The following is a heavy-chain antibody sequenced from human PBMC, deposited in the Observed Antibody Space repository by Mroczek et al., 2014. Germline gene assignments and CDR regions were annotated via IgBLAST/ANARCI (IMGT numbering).Heavy chain of an antibody. Sequence: ESGGGLVKPGGSLRLSCAASGFTFSSYSMNWVRQAPGKGLEWVSSISSSSSYIYYADSVKGRFTISRDNAKNSLYLQMNSLRAEDTAVYYCARDEGAAAGDYYYGMDVWGQGTTVTVS. CDR3: ARDEGAAAGDYYYGMDV. CDR1: GFTFSSYS. V-gene: IGHV3-21*01. D-gene: IGHD6-13*01. J-gene: IGHJ6*02. CDR2: ISSSSSYI.